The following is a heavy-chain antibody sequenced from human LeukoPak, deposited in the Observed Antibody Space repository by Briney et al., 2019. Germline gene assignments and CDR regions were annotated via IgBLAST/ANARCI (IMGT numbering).Heavy chain of an antibody. Sequence: SETLSLTCTVSGGSISRYYSSWIRQPPGKGWEWIGYIYYSGSTNYNPSLKSRVTISVDTSKNQFSLKLSSVAAADTTVYYCAIYSGIYDFWSGYPYGMDVWGQGTTVTVSS. CDR3: AIYSGIYDFWSGYPYGMDV. CDR2: IYYSGST. CDR1: GGSISRYY. D-gene: IGHD3-3*01. J-gene: IGHJ6*02. V-gene: IGHV4-59*13.